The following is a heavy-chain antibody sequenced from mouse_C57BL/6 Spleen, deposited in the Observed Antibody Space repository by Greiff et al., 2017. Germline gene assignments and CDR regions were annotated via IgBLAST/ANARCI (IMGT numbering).Heavy chain of an antibody. Sequence: QVHVKQSGAELVKPGASVKLSCKASGYTFTSYWMHWVKQRPGRGLEWIGRIDPNSGGTKYNEKFKSKATLTVDKPSSTAYMQLSSLTSEDSAVYYCAREGMEDYYYAMDYWGQGTSVTVSS. CDR2: IDPNSGGT. CDR3: AREGMEDYYYAMDY. J-gene: IGHJ4*01. V-gene: IGHV1-72*01. CDR1: GYTFTSYW. D-gene: IGHD2-10*02.